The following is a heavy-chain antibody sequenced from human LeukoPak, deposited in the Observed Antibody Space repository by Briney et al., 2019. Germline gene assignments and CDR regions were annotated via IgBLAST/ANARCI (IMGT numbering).Heavy chain of an antibody. V-gene: IGHV1-69*13. CDR1: GGTFSSYA. J-gene: IGHJ4*02. CDR3: ARGGGRIEYSSSSMPY. D-gene: IGHD6-6*01. CDR2: IIPIFGTA. Sequence: GASVKVSCKASGGTFSSYAISWVRQAPGQGLEWMGGIIPIFGTANCAQKFQGRVTITADESTSTAYMELSSLRSEDTAVYYCARGGGRIEYSSSSMPYWGQGTLVTVSS.